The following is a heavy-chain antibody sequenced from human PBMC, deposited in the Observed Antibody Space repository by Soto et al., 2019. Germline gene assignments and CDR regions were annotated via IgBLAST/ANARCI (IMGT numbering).Heavy chain of an antibody. V-gene: IGHV5-51*01. CDR2: IYPVDSAT. CDR1: GYIFTNCG. CDR3: VRHLGYTTSSRTLYGMDV. J-gene: IGHJ6*02. Sequence: GEALVVSWKALGYIFTNCGSGWVREMPGQRLERRGIIYPVDSATSYSPPFQGQITISADNTINAPDLQGNSLEASDTAMYYCVRHLGYTTSSRTLYGMDVWGQGTTVTVSS. D-gene: IGHD6-13*01.